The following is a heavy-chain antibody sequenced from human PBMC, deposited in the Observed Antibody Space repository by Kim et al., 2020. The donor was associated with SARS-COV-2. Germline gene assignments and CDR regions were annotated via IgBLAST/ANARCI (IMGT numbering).Heavy chain of an antibody. Sequence: GGSLRLSCAASGFTFSSYSMNWVRQAPGKGLEWVSSISSSSSYIYYADSVKGRFTISRANAKNSLYLQMNSLRAEDTAVYYCAAPMVYAGHHWFDPWGQGTLVTVSS. CDR3: AAPMVYAGHHWFDP. V-gene: IGHV3-21*01. CDR2: ISSSSSYI. J-gene: IGHJ5*02. D-gene: IGHD2-8*01. CDR1: GFTFSSYS.